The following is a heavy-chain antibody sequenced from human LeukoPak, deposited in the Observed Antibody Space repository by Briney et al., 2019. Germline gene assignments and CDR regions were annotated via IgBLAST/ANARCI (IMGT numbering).Heavy chain of an antibody. CDR2: IYPRDSRT. V-gene: IGHV5-51*01. J-gene: IGHJ4*02. Sequence: GESLKISCKGSGYSFSSYWIAWVRQMPGKGLEWMGVIYPRDSRTTYSPSFQDQDTISADKSISTAYLQWTSLKASDTAMYYCARHLSDITSSPNYWGPGTLVTVSS. CDR3: ARHLSDITSSPNY. D-gene: IGHD2-2*01. CDR1: GYSFSSYW.